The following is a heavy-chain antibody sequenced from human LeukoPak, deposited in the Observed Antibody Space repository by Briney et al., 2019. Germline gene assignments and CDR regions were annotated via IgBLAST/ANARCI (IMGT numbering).Heavy chain of an antibody. CDR1: GGSFSGYY. D-gene: IGHD3-10*01. Sequence: SETLSLTCAVYGGSFSGYYWSWIRQPPGKGLEWIGEINHSGSTNYNPSLKSRVTISVDTSKNQFSLKLSSVTAADTAVYYCAGGLPVVLWFGELLGWFDPWGQGTLVTVSS. CDR3: AGGLPVVLWFGELLGWFDP. CDR2: INHSGST. J-gene: IGHJ5*02. V-gene: IGHV4-34*01.